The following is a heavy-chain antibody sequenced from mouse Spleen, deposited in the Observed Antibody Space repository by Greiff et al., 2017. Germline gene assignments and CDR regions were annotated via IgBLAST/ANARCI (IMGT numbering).Heavy chain of an antibody. CDR1: GYTFTDYY. D-gene: IGHD4-1*01. CDR2: INPNNGGT. CDR3: ARRKANWDWYFDV. Sequence: EVQLQQSGPELVKPGASVKISCKASGYTFTDYYMNWVKQSPGKSLEWIGDINPNNGGTSYNQKFKGKATLTVDKSSSTAYMELRSLTSEDSAVFCYARRKANWDWYFDVWGEGTTVTVSA. V-gene: IGHV1-26*01. J-gene: IGHJ1*01.